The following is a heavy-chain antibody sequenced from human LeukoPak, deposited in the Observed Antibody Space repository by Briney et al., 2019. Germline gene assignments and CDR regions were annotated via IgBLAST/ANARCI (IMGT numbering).Heavy chain of an antibody. CDR2: MNSDGTTT. CDR3: TTAGNYRFDF. CDR1: GFTFSSSW. D-gene: IGHD1-7*01. V-gene: IGHV3-74*01. Sequence: GGSLRLSCAASGFTFSSSWMHWVRHAPGEGLVWVSRMNSDGTTTNYADSVQGRFTISRDNARNTLFLQMNSLRADDTAVYYCTTAGNYRFDFWGQGTLVTVSS. J-gene: IGHJ4*02.